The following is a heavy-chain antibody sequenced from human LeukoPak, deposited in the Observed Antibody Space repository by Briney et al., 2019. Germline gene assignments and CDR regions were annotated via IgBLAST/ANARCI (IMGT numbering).Heavy chain of an antibody. J-gene: IGHJ1*01. Sequence: SETLSLTCTVSGGSISSYYWSWIRQPPGKGLEWIGYIYYSGSTNYNPSLKSRVTISVDTSKNQFSLKLSSVTAEDTAVYYCARSEMATIRPDFQHWGQGTLVTVSS. D-gene: IGHD5-24*01. V-gene: IGHV4-59*01. CDR2: IYYSGST. CDR3: ARSEMATIRPDFQH. CDR1: GGSISSYY.